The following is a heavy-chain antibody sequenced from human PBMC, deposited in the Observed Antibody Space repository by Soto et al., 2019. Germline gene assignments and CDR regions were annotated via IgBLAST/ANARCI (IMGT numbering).Heavy chain of an antibody. J-gene: IGHJ6*02. Sequence: GGSLRLSCAASGSTFSDYYMSWIRQAPGKGLEWVSYISSSSSYTNYAASVKGRFTISRDDAKNSLYLQMNSLRAEDTAVYYCAIERSYYYASSRYGSYYYYYGMDVWGQGTTVTVSS. CDR1: GSTFSDYY. D-gene: IGHD3-22*01. CDR2: ISSSSSYT. CDR3: AIERSYYYASSRYGSYYYYYGMDV. V-gene: IGHV3-11*06.